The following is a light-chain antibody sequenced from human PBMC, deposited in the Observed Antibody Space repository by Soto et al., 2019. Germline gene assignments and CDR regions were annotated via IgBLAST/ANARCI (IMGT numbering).Light chain of an antibody. V-gene: IGKV3-20*01. CDR1: QSVSSSY. J-gene: IGKJ1*01. Sequence: EIVLTQSPGTLSLSPGERATLSCRASQSVSSSYLAWYQQKPGQAPRLLIYGASSRATGIPDRFSGSGSGTDFTLTISRLEPADFAVYYCQQYGSSPPTCGKGTKVEIK. CDR3: QQYGSSPPT. CDR2: GAS.